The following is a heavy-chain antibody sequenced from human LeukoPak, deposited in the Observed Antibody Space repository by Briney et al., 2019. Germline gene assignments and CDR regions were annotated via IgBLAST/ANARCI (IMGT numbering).Heavy chain of an antibody. D-gene: IGHD4-23*01. J-gene: IGHJ4*02. CDR3: ARDYGGSSPFDY. Sequence: GGSLRLSCAASGLTFSRYAMSWVRQAPGKGLEWVSYISSSGSTIYYADSVKGRFTISRDNAKNSLYLQMNSLRAEDTAVYYCARDYGGSSPFDYWGQGTLVTVSS. V-gene: IGHV3-48*03. CDR2: ISSSGSTI. CDR1: GLTFSRYA.